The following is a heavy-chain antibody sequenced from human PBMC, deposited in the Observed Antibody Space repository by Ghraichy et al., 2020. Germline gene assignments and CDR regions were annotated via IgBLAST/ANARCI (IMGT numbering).Heavy chain of an antibody. CDR2: IYYSGST. J-gene: IGHJ6*02. CDR3: ARDWGITGTTGYYYGMDV. D-gene: IGHD1-7*01. V-gene: IGHV4-31*03. Sequence: SETLSLTCTVSGGSISSGGYYWSWIRQHPGKGLEWIGYIYYSGSTYYNPSLKSRVTISVDTSKNQFSLKLSSVTAADTAVYYCARDWGITGTTGYYYGMDVWGQGTTVTVSS. CDR1: GGSISSGGYY.